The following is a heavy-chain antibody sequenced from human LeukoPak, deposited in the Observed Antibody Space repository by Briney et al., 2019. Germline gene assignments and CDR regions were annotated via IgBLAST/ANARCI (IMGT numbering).Heavy chain of an antibody. J-gene: IGHJ4*02. Sequence: TGGSLRVSCAASGFSFGDYTMHWFRQPPGRGLQWVSLITGDGGTTSYAGSVKGRFTISRDNSRNSLYLHMNSLRNEDTALYYCAKGRFGASDYWGQGTLVTVSS. V-gene: IGHV3-43*02. CDR2: ITGDGGTT. D-gene: IGHD1-26*01. CDR3: AKGRFGASDY. CDR1: GFSFGDYT.